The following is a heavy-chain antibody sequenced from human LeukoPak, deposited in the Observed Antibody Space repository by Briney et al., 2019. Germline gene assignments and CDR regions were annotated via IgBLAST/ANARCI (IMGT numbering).Heavy chain of an antibody. J-gene: IGHJ4*02. CDR1: GFTLSSYW. D-gene: IGHD3-9*01. Sequence: GGSLRLSCAASGFTLSSYWMHWVRQAPGKGLVWVSRINSDGSSTSYANSVKGRFTISRDNAKNTLYLQMNSLRAEDTAVYYCARGKGLRYFDWLSVGFDYWGQGTLVTVSS. V-gene: IGHV3-74*01. CDR2: INSDGSST. CDR3: ARGKGLRYFDWLSVGFDY.